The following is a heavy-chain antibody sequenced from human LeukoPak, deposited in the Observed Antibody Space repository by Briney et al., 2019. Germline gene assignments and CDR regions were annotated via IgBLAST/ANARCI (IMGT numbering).Heavy chain of an antibody. CDR2: IYYSGST. Sequence: SETLSLTCTVSGGSISSYYWSWIRQPPGKGLEWIGYIYYSGSTNYNPSLKSQVTISVDTSKNQFSLKLSSVTAADTAVYYCARRGAARANYYYGMDVWGQGTTVTVSS. D-gene: IGHD6-6*01. V-gene: IGHV4-59*08. CDR1: GGSISSYY. CDR3: ARRGAARANYYYGMDV. J-gene: IGHJ6*02.